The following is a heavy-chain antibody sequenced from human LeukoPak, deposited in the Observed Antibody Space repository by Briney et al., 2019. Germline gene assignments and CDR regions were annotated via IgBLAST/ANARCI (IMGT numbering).Heavy chain of an antibody. CDR2: IYYSGST. V-gene: IGHV4-59*01. CDR1: GGSISSYY. CDR3: ATSAMAKGFCDY. D-gene: IGHD5-18*01. J-gene: IGHJ4*02. Sequence: SETLSLTCTVSGGSISSYYWSWIRQPPGKGLEWIGYIYYSGSTNYNPSLKSRVTISVDTSKNQFSLKLSSVTAADTAVYYCATSAMAKGFCDYWGQETLVTVSS.